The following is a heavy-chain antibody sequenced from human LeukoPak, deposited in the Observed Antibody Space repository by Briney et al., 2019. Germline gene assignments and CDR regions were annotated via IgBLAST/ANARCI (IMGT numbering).Heavy chain of an antibody. J-gene: IGHJ4*02. CDR3: ARDIGGYNNDY. D-gene: IGHD3-3*01. V-gene: IGHV4-59*01. CDR1: GGSISSYY. CDR2: IYYSGST. Sequence: PSETLSLTCTVSGGSISSYYWSWIRQPPGKGLEWIGYIYYSGSTSYNPSLKSRVTISVDTSKNQFSLKLSSVTAADTAVYYCARDIGGYNNDYWGQGTLVTVSS.